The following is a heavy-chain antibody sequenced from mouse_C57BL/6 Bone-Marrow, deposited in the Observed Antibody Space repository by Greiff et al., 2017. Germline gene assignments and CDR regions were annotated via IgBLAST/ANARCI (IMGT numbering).Heavy chain of an antibody. V-gene: IGHV1-82*01. CDR3: AKITTVVAPDYAMDY. CDR2: IYPGDGAT. Sequence: VQLQQSGPELVKPGASVKISCKASGYAFSSSWMNWVKQRPGKGLEWIGRIYPGDGATNYNGKFKGKATLTADKSSSTAYMQLSSLTSEDSAVYFCAKITTVVAPDYAMDYWGQGTSVTVSS. CDR1: GYAFSSSW. J-gene: IGHJ4*01. D-gene: IGHD1-1*01.